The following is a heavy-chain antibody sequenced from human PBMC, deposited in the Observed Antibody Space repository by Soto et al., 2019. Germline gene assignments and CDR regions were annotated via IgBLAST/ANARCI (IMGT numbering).Heavy chain of an antibody. V-gene: IGHV5-51*01. CDR3: ARVGGYCSSTSCPYYYYGMDV. CDR1: EYSFTSYW. CDR2: IYPGDSDT. J-gene: IGHJ6*02. Sequence: GESLKISCKGSEYSFTSYWIGWVRQMPGKGLEWMGIIYPGDSDTRYSPSFQGQVTISADKSISTAYLQWSSLKASDTAMYYCARVGGYCSSTSCPYYYYGMDVWGQGTTVTVSS. D-gene: IGHD2-2*01.